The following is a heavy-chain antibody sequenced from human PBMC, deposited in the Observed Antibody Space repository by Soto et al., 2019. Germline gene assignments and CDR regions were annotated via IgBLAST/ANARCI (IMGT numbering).Heavy chain of an antibody. CDR2: ISYDGSNK. CDR3: ARDLGYCSGGSCYSVVSREPELDY. CDR1: GFTFSSYA. Sequence: QVQLVESGGGVVQPGRSLRLSCAASGFTFSSYAMHWVRQAPGKGLEWVAVISYDGSNKYYADSVKGRFTISRDNSKNTLYLQMNSLRAEDTAVYYCARDLGYCSGGSCYSVVSREPELDYWGQGTLVTVSS. V-gene: IGHV3-30-3*01. D-gene: IGHD2-15*01. J-gene: IGHJ4*02.